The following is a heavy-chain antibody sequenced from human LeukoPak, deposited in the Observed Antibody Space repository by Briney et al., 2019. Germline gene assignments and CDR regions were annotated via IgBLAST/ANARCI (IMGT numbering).Heavy chain of an antibody. CDR3: ARDCIGCHGFDY. CDR1: GYTFTNYG. V-gene: IGHV1-18*01. D-gene: IGHD2-15*01. CDR2: VSAYGDNT. Sequence: ASVKVSCKTSGYTFTNYGITWVRQAPGQGLEWMGWVSAYGDNTNYVQKIQGRVTMTTDTSTSTAYMELRSLRSDDTAVYNCARDCIGCHGFDYWGQGTLVTVSS. J-gene: IGHJ4*02.